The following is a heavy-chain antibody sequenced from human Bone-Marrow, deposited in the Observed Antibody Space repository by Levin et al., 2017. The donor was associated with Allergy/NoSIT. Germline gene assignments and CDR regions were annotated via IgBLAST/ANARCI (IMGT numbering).Heavy chain of an antibody. CDR2: INHSGST. V-gene: IGHV4-34*01. Sequence: SETLSLTCAVYGGSFSGYYWSWIRQPPGKGLEWIGEINHSGSTNYNPSLKSRVTISVDTSKNQFSLKLSSVTAADTAVYYCARAILRRSVYYDYVWGSYRYTDAFDIWGQGTMVTVSS. J-gene: IGHJ3*02. CDR1: GGSFSGYY. CDR3: ARAILRRSVYYDYVWGSYRYTDAFDI. D-gene: IGHD3-16*02.